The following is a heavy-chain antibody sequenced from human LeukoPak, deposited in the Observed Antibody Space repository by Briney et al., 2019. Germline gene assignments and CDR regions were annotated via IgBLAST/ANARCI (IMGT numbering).Heavy chain of an antibody. CDR3: AKDNSGWYFFDY. CDR2: IRYDGSNK. D-gene: IGHD6-19*01. Sequence: PGGSLRLSCAASGFTFSSYGMHWVRQAPGKGLEWVAFIRYDGSNKYYADSVKGRFTISRDNSKNTLNLQMNSLRAEDTAVYYCAKDNSGWYFFDYWGQGTLVTVSS. CDR1: GFTFSSYG. J-gene: IGHJ4*02. V-gene: IGHV3-30*02.